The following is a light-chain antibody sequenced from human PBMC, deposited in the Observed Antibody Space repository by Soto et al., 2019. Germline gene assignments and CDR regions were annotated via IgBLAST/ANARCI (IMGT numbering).Light chain of an antibody. CDR1: QRIDTW. V-gene: IGKV1-5*03. CDR2: KAA. CDR3: QEYKNDYGT. J-gene: IGKJ1*01. Sequence: DIQLTQSPATLAASVGDRVSLTCRASQRIDTWLAWYQQKPGRAPNLLIYKAARLESGVPSRFSGSGSGTEFTLTISSLQSEDFGRYYWQEYKNDYGTFGQGTKVDIK.